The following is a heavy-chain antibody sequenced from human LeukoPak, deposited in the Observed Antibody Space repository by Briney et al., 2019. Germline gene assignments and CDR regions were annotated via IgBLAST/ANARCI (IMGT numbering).Heavy chain of an antibody. J-gene: IGHJ6*03. CDR3: ASGCSGWYGEGNYYYYYMDV. CDR2: INPNSGGT. Sequence: ASVKVSCKASGYTFTGYYMHWVRQAPGQGLEWMGWINPNSGGTNYAQKFQGRVTMTRDTSISTAYMELSRLRSDDTAVYYCASGCSGWYGEGNYYYYYMDVRGKGTTVTVSS. V-gene: IGHV1-2*02. D-gene: IGHD6-19*01. CDR1: GYTFTGYY.